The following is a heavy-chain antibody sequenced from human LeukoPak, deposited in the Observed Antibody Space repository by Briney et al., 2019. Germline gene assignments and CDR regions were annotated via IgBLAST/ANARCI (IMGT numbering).Heavy chain of an antibody. D-gene: IGHD6-19*01. Sequence: GGSLRLSCAASGFTFSDYYMSWIRQAPGKGLEWVSYISSSGSTIYYADSVKGRFTISRVNAKNSLYLQMDSLRDEDTAVYYCSSPRDSNGWFYFDHWGQGTLVTVSS. J-gene: IGHJ4*02. V-gene: IGHV3-11*04. CDR1: GFTFSDYY. CDR3: SSPRDSNGWFYFDH. CDR2: ISSSGSTI.